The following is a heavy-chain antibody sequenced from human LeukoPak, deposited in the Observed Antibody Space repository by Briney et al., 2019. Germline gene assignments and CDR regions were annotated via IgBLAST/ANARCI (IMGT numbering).Heavy chain of an antibody. CDR3: ANFHCSSTSCHLSGYFQH. CDR1: GFTFNSYA. V-gene: IGHV3-23*01. J-gene: IGHJ1*01. Sequence: GGSLRLSCAASGFTFNSYAMSWVRQAPGKGLDWVSAISVSAGSTYYADSVKGRFTISRDYSKNTLYLQMNSLRAEDTAVYYCANFHCSSTSCHLSGYFQHWGQGTLVTVSS. CDR2: ISVSAGST. D-gene: IGHD2-2*01.